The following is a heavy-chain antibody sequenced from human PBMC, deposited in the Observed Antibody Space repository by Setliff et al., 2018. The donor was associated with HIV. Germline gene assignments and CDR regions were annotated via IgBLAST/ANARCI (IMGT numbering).Heavy chain of an antibody. CDR2: INPNNGGT. CDR3: ARGMDYYDTSGYYQYYFDY. Sequence: RASVKVSCKASGYTFTGYYMHWVRQAPGQGLEWMGWINPNNGGTNYAQKFQGRVTMTRDTSISTAYMELSRLRSDDTAAYYCARGMDYYDTSGYYQYYFDYWGQGTLVTVSS. J-gene: IGHJ4*02. CDR1: GYTFTGYY. V-gene: IGHV1-2*02. D-gene: IGHD3-22*01.